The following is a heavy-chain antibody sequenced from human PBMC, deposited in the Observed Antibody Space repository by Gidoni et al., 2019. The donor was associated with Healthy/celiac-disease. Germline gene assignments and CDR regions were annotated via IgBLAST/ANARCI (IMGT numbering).Heavy chain of an antibody. D-gene: IGHD3-16*02. CDR2: ISYDGSNK. J-gene: IGHJ4*02. Sequence: QVQLVESGGGVVQPGRSLRLSCAASGFTFSSYGMHWVRQAPGKGLEWVAVISYDGSNKYYADSVKGRFTISRDNSKNTLYLQMNSLRAEDTAVYYCAKDLVAYYDYVWGSYRSCYFDYWGQGTLVTVSS. CDR3: AKDLVAYYDYVWGSYRSCYFDY. CDR1: GFTFSSYG. V-gene: IGHV3-30*18.